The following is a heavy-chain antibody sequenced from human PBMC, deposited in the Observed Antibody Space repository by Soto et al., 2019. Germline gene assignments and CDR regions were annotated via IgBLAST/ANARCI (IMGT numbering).Heavy chain of an antibody. Sequence: EVQLVESGGGLVKPGGSLRLSCSASGFTFINAWMGWVRQAPGKGLEWVGRVRSKTEGGTIDYAAPVKGRFTISRDESKNTLYLQMTSLRTEDTAVYYCTTIAVVTPGFDYWGQGTRVTVSS. J-gene: IGHJ4*02. CDR3: TTIAVVTPGFDY. V-gene: IGHV3-15*01. CDR1: GFTFINAW. CDR2: VRSKTEGGTI. D-gene: IGHD2-15*01.